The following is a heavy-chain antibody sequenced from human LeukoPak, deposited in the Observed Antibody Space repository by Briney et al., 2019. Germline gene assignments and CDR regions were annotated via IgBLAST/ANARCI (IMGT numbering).Heavy chain of an antibody. Sequence: GGSLGLSCAAFGLIFSRDGMHWVRQAPGKGLEWVAVISDDGNIKYYADSVKGRFTISRDNSKNTLFLQMNSLRTDDTAVYYCATEVGRTAFEYWGQGTPVTVSS. CDR1: GLIFSRDG. V-gene: IGHV3-30*03. CDR2: ISDDGNIK. J-gene: IGHJ4*02. D-gene: IGHD1-26*01. CDR3: ATEVGRTAFEY.